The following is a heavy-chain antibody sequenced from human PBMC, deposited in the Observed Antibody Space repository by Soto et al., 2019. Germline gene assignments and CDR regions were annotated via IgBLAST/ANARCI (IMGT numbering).Heavy chain of an antibody. CDR2: TSHDGGNK. D-gene: IGHD1-1*01. CDR1: GFTFNSYG. V-gene: IGHV3-30*18. Sequence: QVQLVESGGDVVQPGKSLTLSCAASGFTFNSYGIHWVRQGPGQGPEWVAATSHDGGNKLYAHSVKGRFTISRDNSRKNVTLQMTSLRADATAVYYCAKDRSTSGPRSEYYYGMDVRGQGSTVTV. CDR3: AKDRSTSGPRSEYYYGMDV. J-gene: IGHJ6*02.